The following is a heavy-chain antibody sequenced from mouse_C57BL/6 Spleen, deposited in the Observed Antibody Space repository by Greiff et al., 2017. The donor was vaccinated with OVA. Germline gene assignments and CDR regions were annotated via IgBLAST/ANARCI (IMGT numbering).Heavy chain of an antibody. J-gene: IGHJ2*01. D-gene: IGHD2-1*01. CDR3: TGGVTLDY. V-gene: IGHV6-3*01. Sequence: EVMLVESGGGLVQPGGSMKLSCVASGFTFSNYWMNWVRQSPEKGLEWVAQIRLKSDNYATHYAESVKGRFTISRDDSKSSVYLQMNNLRAEDTGIYYCTGGVTLDYWGQGTTLTVSS. CDR2: IRLKSDNYAT. CDR1: GFTFSNYW.